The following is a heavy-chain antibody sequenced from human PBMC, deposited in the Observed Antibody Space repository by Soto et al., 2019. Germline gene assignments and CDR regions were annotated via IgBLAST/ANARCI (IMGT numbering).Heavy chain of an antibody. V-gene: IGHV1-2*04. CDR1: GYTFTGHY. Sequence: QVQLVQSGAEVKKPGASVKVSCKASGYTFTGHYMHWVRQAPGQGLEWMGWINPNSGGTNYAQKFQGWVTMTRDTSISTAYMELSRLRSDDTAVYYCARGVGGDIAAAASLDYWGQGTLVTVSS. CDR3: ARGVGGDIAAAASLDY. D-gene: IGHD6-13*01. J-gene: IGHJ4*02. CDR2: INPNSGGT.